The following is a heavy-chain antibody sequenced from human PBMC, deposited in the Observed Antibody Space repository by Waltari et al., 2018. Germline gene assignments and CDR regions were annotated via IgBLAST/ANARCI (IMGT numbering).Heavy chain of an antibody. Sequence: QVQLQESGPRLVKPSETLSLPCAVSGASISRGNWWSWVRKSPEKGLEWIGEIFHTGSSIYNPSLESRVTISVDKSNNQFSLNLKSVTAADTAVYYCAKSQADYVDYYGMAVWGQGTTVTVSS. CDR1: GASISRGNW. D-gene: IGHD4-17*01. CDR2: IFHTGSS. V-gene: IGHV4-4*02. CDR3: AKSQADYVDYYGMAV. J-gene: IGHJ6*02.